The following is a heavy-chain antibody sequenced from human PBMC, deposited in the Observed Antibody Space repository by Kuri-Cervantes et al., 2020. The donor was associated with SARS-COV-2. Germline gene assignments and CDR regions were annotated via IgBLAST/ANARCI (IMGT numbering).Heavy chain of an antibody. V-gene: IGHV4-59*12. CDR3: ARDRGKRIFGVVIINAFDI. D-gene: IGHD3-3*01. CDR2: IYHSGST. CDR1: GGSISSYY. Sequence: SETLSLTCTVSGGSISSYYWSWIRQPPGKGLEWIGYIYHSGSTYYNPSLKSRVTISVDRSKNQFSLKLSSVTAADTAVYYCARDRGKRIFGVVIINAFDIWGQGTMVTVSS. J-gene: IGHJ3*02.